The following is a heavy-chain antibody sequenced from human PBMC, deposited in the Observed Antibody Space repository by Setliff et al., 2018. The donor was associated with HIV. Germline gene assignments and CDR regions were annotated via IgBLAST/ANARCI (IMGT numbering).Heavy chain of an antibody. CDR3: ARRIWFGTTDY. Sequence: LSLTCAVYGGSFSGYYWSWIRQPPGKGLEWIGEINHSGSTNYNPSLKSRVTISVDTSKNQFSLKLSSVTAADTAVYYCARRIWFGTTDYWGQGTLVTVSS. V-gene: IGHV4-34*01. CDR1: GGSFSGYY. CDR2: INHSGST. J-gene: IGHJ4*02. D-gene: IGHD3-10*01.